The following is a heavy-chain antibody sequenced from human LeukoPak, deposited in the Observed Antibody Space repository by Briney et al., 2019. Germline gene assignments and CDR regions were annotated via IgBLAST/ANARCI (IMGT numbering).Heavy chain of an antibody. CDR2: IIPIFGTA. CDR1: GGTFSSYA. V-gene: IGHV1-69*05. CDR3: ARKTSIAARGGAFDI. D-gene: IGHD6-6*01. Sequence: SVKVSCKASGGTFSSYAISWVRQAPGQGLEWMGGIIPIFGTANYAQKFQGRVTTTTDESTSTAYMELSSLRSEDTAVYYCARKTSIAARGGAFDIWGQGTMVTVSS. J-gene: IGHJ3*02.